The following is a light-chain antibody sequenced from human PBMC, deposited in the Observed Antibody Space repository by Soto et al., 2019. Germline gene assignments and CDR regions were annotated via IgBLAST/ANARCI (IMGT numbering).Light chain of an antibody. CDR2: GAS. Sequence: IVMTQSPATLSVSPGDTASLSCRASQNIRTNLAWYQLKPGQAPRLLIYGASTRPTGIPDRFSGSGSGTEFTLTISSLQYEDFDVYFCQQYDSWPLTLGGGTKVDIK. CDR1: QNIRTN. CDR3: QQYDSWPLT. V-gene: IGKV3D-15*01. J-gene: IGKJ4*01.